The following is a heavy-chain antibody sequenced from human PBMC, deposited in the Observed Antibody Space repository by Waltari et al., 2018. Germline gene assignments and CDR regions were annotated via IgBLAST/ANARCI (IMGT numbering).Heavy chain of an antibody. Sequence: QVQLVQSGAEVKKPGASVKVSCKASGYIFTSYDINWVRQATGQGLEWMGWMNPNSGNKGYAQKFQCRVTMTMNTSISTAYMELSSLRSEDTAVYYCTTGGDYSSSGEGWFDPWGQGTLVSVSS. CDR1: GYIFTSYD. CDR2: MNPNSGNK. D-gene: IGHD6-6*01. CDR3: TTGGDYSSSGEGWFDP. V-gene: IGHV1-8*01. J-gene: IGHJ5*02.